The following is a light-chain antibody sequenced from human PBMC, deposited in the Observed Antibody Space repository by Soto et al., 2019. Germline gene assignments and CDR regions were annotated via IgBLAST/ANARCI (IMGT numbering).Light chain of an antibody. CDR1: SSNIGGNT. CDR2: RDN. V-gene: IGLV1-44*01. CDR3: SVWDDTLDGRV. J-gene: IGLJ3*02. Sequence: QSVLTQPPSLSGTPGQRVTISCSGSSSNIGGNTVHWYQHLPGTAPKLLIYRDNQRPSGVPDRFSGSKSGTSASLAISGLQSEDEADYYCSVWDDTLDGRVFGGGTKLTVL.